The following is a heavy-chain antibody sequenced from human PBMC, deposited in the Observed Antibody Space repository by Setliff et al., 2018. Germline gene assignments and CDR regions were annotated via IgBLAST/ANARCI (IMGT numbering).Heavy chain of an antibody. Sequence: SETLSLTCTVSGGSISSHYWSWIRQPPGKGLEWIGSIYYSGSTNYNPSLKSRVTISVDTSKNQFSLKLSSVTPEDTAVYYCARADYYGSGSYLAGSDYWGQGTLVTVSS. CDR1: GGSISSHY. D-gene: IGHD3-10*01. J-gene: IGHJ4*02. CDR2: IYYSGST. CDR3: ARADYYGSGSYLAGSDY. V-gene: IGHV4-59*11.